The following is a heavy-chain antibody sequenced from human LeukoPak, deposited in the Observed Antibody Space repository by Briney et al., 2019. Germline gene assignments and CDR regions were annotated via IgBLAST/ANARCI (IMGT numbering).Heavy chain of an antibody. Sequence: ASVKVFCKASGYTFTGYYMHWVRQAPGQGLEWMGWINPNSGGTNYAQKFQGRVTMTRDTSISTAYMELSRLRSDDTAVYYCARVFPNSHYCSGGSCYSYYFDYWGQGPLVTVSS. CDR3: ARVFPNSHYCSGGSCYSYYFDY. J-gene: IGHJ4*02. CDR1: GYTFTGYY. CDR2: INPNSGGT. V-gene: IGHV1-2*02. D-gene: IGHD2-15*01.